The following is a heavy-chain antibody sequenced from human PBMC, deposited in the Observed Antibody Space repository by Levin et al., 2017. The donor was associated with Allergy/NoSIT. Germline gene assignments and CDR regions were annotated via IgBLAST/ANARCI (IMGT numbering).Heavy chain of an antibody. CDR2: MNPSSKNQ. D-gene: IGHD3-3*01. CDR1: GYTLTSYD. Sequence: GESLKISCEASGYTLTSYDINWVRQAPGQGLEWMGWMNPSSKNQGYAPKFQGRVTLTSDPSRNTAYMELSGLRSEDTAVYYCARGRGGTLFGVVIVTAYWYFDVWGRGTLVTVSS. V-gene: IGHV1-8*01. CDR3: ARGRGGTLFGVVIVTAYWYFDV. J-gene: IGHJ2*01.